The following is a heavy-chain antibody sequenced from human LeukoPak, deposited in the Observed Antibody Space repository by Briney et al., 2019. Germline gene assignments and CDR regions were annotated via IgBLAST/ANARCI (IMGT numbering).Heavy chain of an antibody. D-gene: IGHD3-22*01. V-gene: IGHV3-15*01. Sequence: GGSLRLSCAASGFAFSNAWMSWVRQAPGKGLEWVGRIKSKTDGGTTEYAAPVKGRFTISRDDSKNTLYLQMNSLKTEDTAVYYCTTGLYDSSGYYYGRGLDYWGQGTLVTVSS. CDR3: TTGLYDSSGYYYGRGLDY. CDR2: IKSKTDGGTT. CDR1: GFAFSNAW. J-gene: IGHJ4*02.